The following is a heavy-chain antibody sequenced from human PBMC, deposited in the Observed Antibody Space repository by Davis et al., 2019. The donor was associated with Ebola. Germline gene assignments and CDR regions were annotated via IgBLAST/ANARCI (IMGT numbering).Heavy chain of an antibody. Sequence: MPGGSLRLSCTVPGGSISAYYCSWMRQLPGEGLEWMGYIHFSGTIKYSPSLNSRVTISKDTSKNQFSLKLSSVTDADTAVYFCVRSEWNSATWGQGTLVTVSS. CDR2: IHFSGTI. V-gene: IGHV4-59*01. D-gene: IGHD2/OR15-2a*01. J-gene: IGHJ4*02. CDR1: GGSISAYY. CDR3: VRSEWNSAT.